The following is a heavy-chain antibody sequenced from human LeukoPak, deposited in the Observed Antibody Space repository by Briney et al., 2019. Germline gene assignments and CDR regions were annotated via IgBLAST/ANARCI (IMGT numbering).Heavy chain of an antibody. CDR1: GFTFSSYE. CDR3: AKEGPIGDGYNYYSYYYMDV. CDR2: ISSSGSTT. Sequence: GGSLRLSCAASGFTFSSYEMNWVRQAPGKGLEWGSYISSSGSTTYYADSVKGRFTISRDNSKNAVYLQMNSLRAEDTAVYYCAKEGPIGDGYNYYSYYYMDVWGKGTTVTISS. V-gene: IGHV3-48*03. D-gene: IGHD5-24*01. J-gene: IGHJ6*03.